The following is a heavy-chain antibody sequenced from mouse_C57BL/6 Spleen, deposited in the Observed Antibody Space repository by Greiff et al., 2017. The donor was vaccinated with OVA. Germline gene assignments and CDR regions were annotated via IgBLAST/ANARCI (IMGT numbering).Heavy chain of an antibody. D-gene: IGHD2-2*01. CDR2: INPNNGGT. Sequence: EVQLQQSGPELVKPGASVKISCKASGYTFTDYYMNWVKQSHGKSLEWIGDINPNNGGTSYNQKFKGKATLTVDKSSSTAYMELRSLTSEDSAVYYCAVYGYDSFDYWGQDTTLAVSS. CDR3: AVYGYDSFDY. V-gene: IGHV1-26*01. CDR1: GYTFTDYY. J-gene: IGHJ2*01.